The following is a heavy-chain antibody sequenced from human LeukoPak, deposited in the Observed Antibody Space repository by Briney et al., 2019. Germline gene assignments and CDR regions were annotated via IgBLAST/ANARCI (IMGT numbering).Heavy chain of an antibody. V-gene: IGHV3-23*01. CDR1: GFTFSNYA. D-gene: IGHD3-9*01. CDR2: ISASGGSS. CDR3: ARSYYDILTGLFDY. Sequence: GGSLRLSCAASGFTFSNYAMSWVRQVPGKGLEWVSAISASGGSSYYADSVKGRFTISRDNSKNTLYLQMNSLRAEDTAVYYCARSYYDILTGLFDYWGQGTLVTVSS. J-gene: IGHJ4*02.